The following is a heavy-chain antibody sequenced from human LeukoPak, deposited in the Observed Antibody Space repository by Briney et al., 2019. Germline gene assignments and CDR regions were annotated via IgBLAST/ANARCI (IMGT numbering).Heavy chain of an antibody. CDR3: AQWSRIDY. V-gene: IGHV3-23*01. Sequence: SGGSLRLSCAASGFTFSSYAMSWVRQAPAKGLEWVSAISGSCGSTYYADSVKGRFTISRDNPKNTLYLQMNSLRAEDTAVYYCAQWSRIDYWGQGTLVTVSS. CDR2: ISGSCGST. CDR1: GFTFSSYA. D-gene: IGHD2-15*01. J-gene: IGHJ4*02.